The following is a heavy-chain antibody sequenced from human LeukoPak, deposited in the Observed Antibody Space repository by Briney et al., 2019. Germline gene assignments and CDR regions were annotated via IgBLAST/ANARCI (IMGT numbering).Heavy chain of an antibody. J-gene: IGHJ4*02. Sequence: PGGSLRLSCEASGFTFSSYAMSWVRQAPGKGLEWVSGISGSGDNTYYADSVKGRFTISRDSSENTVFLQMNSLRDEDTAVYYCAKVGIGAARDYWGQGTLVTVSS. CDR3: AKVGIGAARDY. V-gene: IGHV3-23*01. CDR2: ISGSGDNT. D-gene: IGHD6-13*01. CDR1: GFTFSSYA.